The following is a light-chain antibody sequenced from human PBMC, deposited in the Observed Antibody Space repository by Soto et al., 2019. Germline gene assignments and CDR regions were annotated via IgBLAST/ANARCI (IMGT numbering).Light chain of an antibody. J-gene: IGLJ3*02. CDR3: LLFYGGAQRV. CDR2: GTT. V-gene: IGLV7-43*01. CDR1: TGPVTSNYY. Sequence: QTVVTQEPSLTVSPGGTVTLTCASNTGPVTSNYYPNWFQQRPGQAPRALIYGTTNRHSWTPARFSGSLLGGKAALTLSDVQPEDEAEYYCLLFYGGAQRVFGGGTKLTVL.